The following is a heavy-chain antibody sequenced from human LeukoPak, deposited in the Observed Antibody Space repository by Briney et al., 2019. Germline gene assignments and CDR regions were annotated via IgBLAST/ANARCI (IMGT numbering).Heavy chain of an antibody. V-gene: IGHV4-59*01. Sequence: SETLSLTCTVSGGSISSYYWSWIRQPPRKGLEWIGYIYYSGSTKYNPSLKSRLTISVDTSKNQFSLRLSSVTAADTAVYYCARDFTMDAFDIWGQGTMVTVSS. CDR3: ARDFTMDAFDI. CDR1: GGSISSYY. J-gene: IGHJ3*02. CDR2: IYYSGST. D-gene: IGHD3-10*01.